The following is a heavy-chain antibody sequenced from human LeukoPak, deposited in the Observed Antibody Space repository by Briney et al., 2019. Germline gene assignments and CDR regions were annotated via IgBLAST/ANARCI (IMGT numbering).Heavy chain of an antibody. CDR1: GFTVSSNY. CDR3: AKDKDIAAAGTRGYFDY. Sequence: GGSLRLSCAASGFTVSSNYMSWVRQAPGKGLEWVSAISGSGGSTYYADSVKGRFTISRDNSKNTLYLQMNSLRAEDTAVYYCAKDKDIAAAGTRGYFDYWGQGTLVTVSS. CDR2: ISGSGGST. V-gene: IGHV3-23*01. J-gene: IGHJ4*02. D-gene: IGHD6-13*01.